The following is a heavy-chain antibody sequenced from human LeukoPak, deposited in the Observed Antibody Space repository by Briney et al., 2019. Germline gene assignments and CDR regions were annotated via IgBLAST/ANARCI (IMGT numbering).Heavy chain of an antibody. CDR1: GFTFSSYW. CDR2: IKQDGSEK. V-gene: IGHV3-7*01. Sequence: GGSLRLSCAASGFTFSSYWMSWVRQAPGKGLEWVANIKQDGSEKYYVDSVKGRFTISRDNAKNSLYLQMNSLRAEDTAVHYCARKSSAVAGPFDYWGQGTLVTVSS. D-gene: IGHD6-19*01. CDR3: ARKSSAVAGPFDY. J-gene: IGHJ4*02.